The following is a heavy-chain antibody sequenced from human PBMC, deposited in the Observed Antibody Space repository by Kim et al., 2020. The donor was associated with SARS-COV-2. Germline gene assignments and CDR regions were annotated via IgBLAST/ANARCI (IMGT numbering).Heavy chain of an antibody. CDR2: IIPIFGTA. Sequence: SVKVSCKASGGTFSSYAISWVRQAPGQGLEWMGGIIPIFGTANYAQKFQGRVTITADESTSTAYMELSSLRSEDTAVYYCARDPGMMAAAGIATDAFFDYWGQGTLVTVSS. D-gene: IGHD6-13*01. CDR1: GGTFSSYA. CDR3: ARDPGMMAAAGIATDAFFDY. J-gene: IGHJ4*02. V-gene: IGHV1-69*13.